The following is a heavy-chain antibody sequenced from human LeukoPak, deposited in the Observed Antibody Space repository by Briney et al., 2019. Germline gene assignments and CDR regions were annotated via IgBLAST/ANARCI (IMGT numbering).Heavy chain of an antibody. CDR2: INHSGST. CDR1: GGSFSGYY. CDR3: ARETGTAMAYGDAFDI. J-gene: IGHJ3*02. D-gene: IGHD5-18*01. V-gene: IGHV4-34*01. Sequence: SETLSLTCAVYGGSFSGYYWSWIRQPPGKGLEWIGEINHSGSTNYNPSLKSRVTISVDTSKNQFSLKLSSVTAADTAVYYCARETGTAMAYGDAFDIWGQGTMVTVSS.